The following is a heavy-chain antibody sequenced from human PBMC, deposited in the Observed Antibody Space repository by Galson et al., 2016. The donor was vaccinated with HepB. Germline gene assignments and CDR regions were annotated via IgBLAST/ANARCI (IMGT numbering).Heavy chain of an antibody. CDR2: FELEDGET. D-gene: IGHD3-16*01. CDR3: VTEGGN. CDR1: GFPVTALS. V-gene: IGHV1-24*01. J-gene: IGHJ4*02. Sequence: SCKVSGFPVTALSIHWVRQAPGKGLEWMGGFELEDGETVHAQKFQGRVTMTEDTSTDTAYMELSRLTSGDTAVYYCVTEGGNWGQGVLVTVSS.